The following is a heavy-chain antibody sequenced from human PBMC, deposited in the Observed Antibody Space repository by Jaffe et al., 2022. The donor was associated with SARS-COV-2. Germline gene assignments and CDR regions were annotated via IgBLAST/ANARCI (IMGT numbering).Heavy chain of an antibody. Sequence: HLQLQESGPGLVKPSETLSLTCTVSGGSIGSGTHYWGWIRQPPGKGLEWIGSIFYSGGTYYNPSLKSRVTVSVDTSKNRFSLNLNSVTAADTAVYYCARHDFWSGYREYFFDSWGQGTLVTVSA. J-gene: IGHJ4*02. CDR1: GGSIGSGTHY. D-gene: IGHD3-3*01. V-gene: IGHV4-39*01. CDR2: IFYSGGT. CDR3: ARHDFWSGYREYFFDS.